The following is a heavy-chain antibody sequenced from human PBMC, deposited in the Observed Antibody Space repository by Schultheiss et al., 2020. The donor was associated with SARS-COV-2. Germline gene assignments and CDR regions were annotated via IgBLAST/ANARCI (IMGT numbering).Heavy chain of an antibody. CDR3: ARGTFPAGRGYHWFDL. D-gene: IGHD6-13*01. CDR2: IYYSGST. J-gene: IGHJ5*02. Sequence: TGTGSGGSISSGGYYWSWIRQHPGKGLEWIGYIYYSGSTYYNPSLKSRVTISVDRSKNQFSLKLSSVTAADTAVYYCARGTFPAGRGYHWFDLWGQGTLVTVSS. CDR1: GGSISSGGYY. V-gene: IGHV4-31*03.